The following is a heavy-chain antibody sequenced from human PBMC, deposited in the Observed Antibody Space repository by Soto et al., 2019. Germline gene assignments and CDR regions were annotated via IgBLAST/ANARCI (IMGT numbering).Heavy chain of an antibody. CDR1: GLTFCTYS. CDR2: ISSSSSYI. Sequence: GGSLRLSCAASGLTFCTYSMNWVRKAPGKGLEWVSSISSSSSYIYYADSVKGRFTISRDNAKNSLYLQMNSLRAEDTAVYYCARYDSSGYYWPYYYYGMDVWGQGTTVTVSS. V-gene: IGHV3-21*01. CDR3: ARYDSSGYYWPYYYYGMDV. D-gene: IGHD3-22*01. J-gene: IGHJ6*02.